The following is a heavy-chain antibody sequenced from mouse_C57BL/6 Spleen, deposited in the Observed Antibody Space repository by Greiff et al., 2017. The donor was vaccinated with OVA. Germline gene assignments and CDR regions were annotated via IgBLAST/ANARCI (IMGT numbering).Heavy chain of an antibody. J-gene: IGHJ4*01. CDR3: ARSVVALYYYAMDY. Sequence: QVQLQQPGTELVKPGASVKLSCKASGYTFTSYWMHWVQQRPGQGLEWIGYINPSNGGTNYNEKVKSQATLTVDKSSSTAYMQLSSLTSEDSAVYYCARSVVALYYYAMDYWGQGTSVTVSS. CDR2: INPSNGGT. CDR1: GYTFTSYW. V-gene: IGHV1-53*01. D-gene: IGHD1-1*01.